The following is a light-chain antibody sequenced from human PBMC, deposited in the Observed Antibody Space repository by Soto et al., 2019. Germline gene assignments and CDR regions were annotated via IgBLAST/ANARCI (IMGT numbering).Light chain of an antibody. Sequence: ETVVTQSPGTLSLSPGERATLSCRASQSVDSNYLAWYQQKPGQAPRLLIYGASTRATGIPDRFSGSGSGTDFTLTISKLEPEDFAVYYCQQRSNWPRGTFGQGTKLEIK. J-gene: IGKJ2*01. CDR3: QQRSNWPRGT. CDR2: GAS. V-gene: IGKV3D-20*02. CDR1: QSVDSNY.